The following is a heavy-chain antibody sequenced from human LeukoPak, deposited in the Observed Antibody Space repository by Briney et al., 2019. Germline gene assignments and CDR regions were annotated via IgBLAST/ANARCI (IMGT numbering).Heavy chain of an antibody. Sequence: GGSLRLSCAVSGFTLSSYSMNWVRQAPGKGLEWVSSISSSSSYIYYADSVKGRFTIARDNAKNSLYLQMNSLRAEDTAVYYCARDIPSVAGPSGNAFDIWGQGTMVTVSS. CDR1: GFTLSSYS. CDR2: ISSSSSYI. J-gene: IGHJ3*02. D-gene: IGHD6-19*01. CDR3: ARDIPSVAGPSGNAFDI. V-gene: IGHV3-21*01.